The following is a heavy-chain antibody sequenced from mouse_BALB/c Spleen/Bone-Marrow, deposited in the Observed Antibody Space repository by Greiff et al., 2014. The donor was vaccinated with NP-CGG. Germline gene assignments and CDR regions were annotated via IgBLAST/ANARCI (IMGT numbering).Heavy chain of an antibody. CDR3: ARDYYGSLDY. CDR2: IFPRDGST. V-gene: IGHV1S12*01. J-gene: IGHJ2*01. Sequence: VKLQESGPELVKPGASVKISCKASGYTFTSYYIQWVKQRPGQSLEWIGYIFPRDGSTNYNETFKGKATLTSDTSSSTASMQLNSLTSEDSAVYFCARDYYGSLDYWGQGTTLTVSS. CDR1: GYTFTSYY. D-gene: IGHD1-1*01.